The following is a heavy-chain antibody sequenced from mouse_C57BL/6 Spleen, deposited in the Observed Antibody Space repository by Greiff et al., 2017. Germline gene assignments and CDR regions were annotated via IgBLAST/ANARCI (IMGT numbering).Heavy chain of an antibody. CDR1: GFTFSSYA. Sequence: DVQLVESGEGLVKPGGSLKISCAASGFTFSSYAMSWVRQTPEKRLEWVAYISSGGDYIYYADTVKGRFTISRDNARNTLYLQMSSLKTEDTAMYYCTRDRGDYGSSYYYAKDYWGQGTSVTVSS. CDR3: TRDRGDYGSSYYYAKDY. V-gene: IGHV5-9-1*02. D-gene: IGHD1-1*01. J-gene: IGHJ4*01. CDR2: ISSGGDYI.